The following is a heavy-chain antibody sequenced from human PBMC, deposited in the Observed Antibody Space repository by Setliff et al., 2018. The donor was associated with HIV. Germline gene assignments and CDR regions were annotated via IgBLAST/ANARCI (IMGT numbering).Heavy chain of an antibody. CDR1: GFTFSDYY. J-gene: IGHJ6*03. CDR3: VSRIGQGGMDV. V-gene: IGHV3-11*04. D-gene: IGHD3-16*01. CDR2: ISGVGSSV. Sequence: PGGSLRLSCAASGFTFSDYYMTWIRHVPGKGLEWVSHISGVGSSVYYADSVKGRFTISRDNAKNSLFLQMNSLRVEDTAVYYCVSRIGQGGMDVWGKGTTVTVSS.